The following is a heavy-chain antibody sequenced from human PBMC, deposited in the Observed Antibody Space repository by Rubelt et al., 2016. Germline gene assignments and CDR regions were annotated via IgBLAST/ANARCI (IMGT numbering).Heavy chain of an antibody. CDR1: GYTLTELS. J-gene: IGHJ4*02. CDR3: ATGIVVVPAHVPSRDY. V-gene: IGHV1-24*01. Sequence: QVQLVQSGAEVKKPGASVKVSCKVSGYTLTELSMHWVRQAPGKGLEWMGGFDPEDGETIYAQKFQGRVTMTPDKSTVTAYLWLSSLRSEDTAVYYCATGIVVVPAHVPSRDYWGQGTLVTVSS. D-gene: IGHD2-2*01. CDR2: FDPEDGET.